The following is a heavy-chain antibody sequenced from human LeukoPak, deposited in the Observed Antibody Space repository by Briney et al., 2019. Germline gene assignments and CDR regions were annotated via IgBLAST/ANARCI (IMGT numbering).Heavy chain of an antibody. CDR2: ISRSSSNI. CDR1: GFTLSSHR. Sequence: GGSLRLSCAVYGFTLSSHRMKSVRQARGKGLEWVSSISRSSSNIYYADSVKGRFTISRDNAKNSLYLQMNSLRVEDTAVYYCARCTTGRTFGSLREIKRSREIDYWGQGTLVTVSS. D-gene: IGHD1-1*01. V-gene: IGHV3-21*01. J-gene: IGHJ4*02. CDR3: ARCTTGRTFGSLREIKRSREIDY.